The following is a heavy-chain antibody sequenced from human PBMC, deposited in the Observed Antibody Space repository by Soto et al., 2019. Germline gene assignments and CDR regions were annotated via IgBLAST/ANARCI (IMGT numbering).Heavy chain of an antibody. Sequence: PGGSLRLSCSASGFTFSSYAMHWVRQAPGKGLEWLSHISPKSTFRNYADSVKGRFTISRDNTESSLFLQMNSLGVDDTAVYSCVRGGGGGLFEHWGQGVLVTVSS. CDR3: VRGGGGGLFEH. J-gene: IGHJ4*02. V-gene: IGHV3-21*05. CDR1: GFTFSSYA. CDR2: ISPKSTFR. D-gene: IGHD2-21*01.